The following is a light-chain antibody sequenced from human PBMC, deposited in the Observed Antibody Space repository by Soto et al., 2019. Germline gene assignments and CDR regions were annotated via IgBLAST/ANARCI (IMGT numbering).Light chain of an antibody. CDR1: SSTSGSNS. J-gene: IGLJ2*01. CDR3: VTWDDSLSTVV. CDR2: RND. V-gene: IGLV1-47*01. Sequence: QSVLTQPPSASGTPGQRFTMSCSGNSSTSGSNSVYWYQHLPGMAPQLLIYRNDQRPSGVPDRFSGSKSGTSASLAISGLLSEDEADYYCVTWDDSLSTVVFGGGTKLTVL.